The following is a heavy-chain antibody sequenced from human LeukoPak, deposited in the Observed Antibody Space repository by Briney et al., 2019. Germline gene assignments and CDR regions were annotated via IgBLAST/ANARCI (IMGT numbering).Heavy chain of an antibody. CDR2: IKQDGSEK. V-gene: IGHV3-7*01. D-gene: IGHD6-13*01. CDR1: GFTFSSYW. J-gene: IGHJ4*02. CDR3: ARDARIVAAGTVIDS. Sequence: GGSLRLSCAASGFTFSSYWMSWVRQAPGKGLEWVANIKQDGSEKYYVDSVEGRFTISRDNAKNSLYLQMNSLRAEDTAVYYCARDARIVAAGTVIDSWGQGTLVTVSS.